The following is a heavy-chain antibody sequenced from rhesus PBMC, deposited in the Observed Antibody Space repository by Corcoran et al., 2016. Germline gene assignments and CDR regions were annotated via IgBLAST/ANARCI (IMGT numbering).Heavy chain of an antibody. J-gene: IGHJ2*01. V-gene: IGHV2-95*01. Sequence: QVTLKESGPALVKPTQTLTLTCTFSGFSISTSGTAVGWIRQPPGKALEWLESINWNDSKYYRTSLNTKLTSSKATYRNQFVLTMTNIDPLDTATYSCQRSNGHNICTVYSHISRTYWSFDLWGPGTPIPISS. CDR2: INWNDSK. CDR1: GFSISTSGTA. CDR3: QRSNGHNICTVYSHISRTYWSFDL. D-gene: IGHD3-3*01.